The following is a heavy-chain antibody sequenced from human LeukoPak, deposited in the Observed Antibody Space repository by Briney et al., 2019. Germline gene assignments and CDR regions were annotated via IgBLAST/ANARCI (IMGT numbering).Heavy chain of an antibody. D-gene: IGHD6-13*01. V-gene: IGHV3-21*01. J-gene: IGHJ4*02. Sequence: PGGSLRLSCAASGFTFSSYSMNWVRQAPGKGLEWVSSISISSNYIYYADSVKGRFTISRDNAKNSLYLQMNSLRAEDTAVYYCASQWAACDYWGQGTLVTVSS. CDR1: GFTFSSYS. CDR3: ASQWAACDY. CDR2: ISISSNYI.